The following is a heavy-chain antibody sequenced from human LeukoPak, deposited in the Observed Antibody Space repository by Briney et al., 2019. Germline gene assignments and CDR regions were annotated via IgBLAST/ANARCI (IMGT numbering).Heavy chain of an antibody. Sequence: SQTLSLTCTVSSDSISTGGYFWSWIRQPAGKGLEWIGRIYAGGKTNYNPSLRSRVTISVDTSGNQFSLKLNSVTAADTAVYYCARMDYYGSGTYHSWFDPWGQGTLVTVSS. V-gene: IGHV4-61*02. CDR1: SDSISTGGYF. CDR2: IYAGGKT. CDR3: ARMDYYGSGTYHSWFDP. D-gene: IGHD3-10*01. J-gene: IGHJ5*02.